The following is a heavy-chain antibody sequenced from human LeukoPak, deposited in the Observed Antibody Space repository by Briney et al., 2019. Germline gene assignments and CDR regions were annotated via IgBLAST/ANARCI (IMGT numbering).Heavy chain of an antibody. D-gene: IGHD1-26*01. V-gene: IGHV3-15*01. CDR2: IKSKTDGRTT. CDR3: TTDIEGGSYLPEAFDI. CDR1: GFTFSNAW. Sequence: GGSLRLSCAASGFTFSNAWMSWVRQAPGKGLEWVGRIKSKTDGRTTDYAALVKGRFTISRDYSKNTLYLQMNSLKTEDTAVYYCTTDIEGGSYLPEAFDIWGQGTMVTVSS. J-gene: IGHJ3*02.